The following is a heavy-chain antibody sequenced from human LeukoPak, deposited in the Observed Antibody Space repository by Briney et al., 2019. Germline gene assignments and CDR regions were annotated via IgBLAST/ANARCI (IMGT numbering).Heavy chain of an antibody. J-gene: IGHJ5*02. CDR3: ARAGPYYFDP. Sequence: SETLSLTCAVYGGSFSGYYWSWIRQPPGKGLEWIGEINHSGSTNYNPSLKSRVAISVDTSKNQFSLKLSSVTAADTAVYYCARAGPYYFDPWGQGTLVTVSS. V-gene: IGHV4-34*01. CDR2: INHSGST. CDR1: GGSFSGYY. D-gene: IGHD2/OR15-2a*01.